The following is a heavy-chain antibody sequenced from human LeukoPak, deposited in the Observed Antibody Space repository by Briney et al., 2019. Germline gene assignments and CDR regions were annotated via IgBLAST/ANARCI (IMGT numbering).Heavy chain of an antibody. CDR3: ARAGLLGDYYYYMDV. J-gene: IGHJ6*03. V-gene: IGHV4-38-2*01. CDR2: IYHSGST. D-gene: IGHD2-21*02. Sequence: SETLSLTCAVSGYSISSGHYWGWIRQPPGKGLEWIGRIYHSGSTYYNPALKSRATIEIDTSNNHFSLKLSSVTAADTAVYYCARAGLLGDYYYYMDVWGKGTTVTVSS. CDR1: GYSISSGHY.